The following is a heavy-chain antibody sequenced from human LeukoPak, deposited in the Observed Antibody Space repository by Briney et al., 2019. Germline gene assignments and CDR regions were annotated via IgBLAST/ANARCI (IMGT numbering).Heavy chain of an antibody. V-gene: IGHV1-8*01. CDR2: MNPNNDNA. Sequence: ASVKVSCKASVYTFKNYDINWVRQAPGQGREWMAWMNPNNDNAGSPQNFQARVTMTRDTSINTAYIELSTLRSDDTGVYYCARAAAGGDDPFDVWGQGSLIIVSS. J-gene: IGHJ3*01. CDR3: ARAAAGGDDPFDV. CDR1: VYTFKNYD. D-gene: IGHD6-25*01.